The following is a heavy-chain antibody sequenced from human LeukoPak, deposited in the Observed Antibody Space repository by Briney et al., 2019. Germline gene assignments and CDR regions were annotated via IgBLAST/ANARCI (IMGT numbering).Heavy chain of an antibody. V-gene: IGHV4-34*01. Sequence: PSETLSLTCAVYGGSFSDYYWNWLRQSPGKGLEWIGEINHSGSTNYNPSLKTRVTISVDTSKNQFSLKLNSVTAADTAVYFCAKTPTALVRGGYYFDSWGQGTLVTVSS. D-gene: IGHD6-6*01. CDR1: GGSFSDYY. CDR2: INHSGST. CDR3: AKTPTALVRGGYYFDS. J-gene: IGHJ4*02.